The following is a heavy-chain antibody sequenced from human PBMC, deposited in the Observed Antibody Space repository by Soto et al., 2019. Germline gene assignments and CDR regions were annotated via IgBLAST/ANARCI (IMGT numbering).Heavy chain of an antibody. V-gene: IGHV1-2*04. Sequence: QVQLVQSGTEVKKPGASVKVSCKTSGYTFTDYYIHWVRQAPGQGFEWMGWINPNSGGTNSAQKFQGWVTLTRDTSISTAYMELSRLSSDDTAVYYCARGIRWSGAGAYGSDYFDSWGQGALVSVSS. CDR3: ARGIRWSGAGAYGSDYFDS. D-gene: IGHD4-17*01. CDR1: GYTFTDYY. CDR2: INPNSGGT. J-gene: IGHJ4*02.